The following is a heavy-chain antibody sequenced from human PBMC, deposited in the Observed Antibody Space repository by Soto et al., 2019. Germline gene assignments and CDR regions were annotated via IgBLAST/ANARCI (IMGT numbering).Heavy chain of an antibody. CDR3: ARERGSSSWYWFDP. Sequence: SETLSLTCTVSGGSISSGGYYWSWIRQHPGKGLEWIGYIYYSGSTYYNPSLKSRVTISVDTSKNQFSLKLSSVTAADTAVYYCARERGSSSWYWFDPWGQGTLVTVS. V-gene: IGHV4-31*03. CDR1: GGSISSGGYY. D-gene: IGHD6-13*01. J-gene: IGHJ5*02. CDR2: IYYSGST.